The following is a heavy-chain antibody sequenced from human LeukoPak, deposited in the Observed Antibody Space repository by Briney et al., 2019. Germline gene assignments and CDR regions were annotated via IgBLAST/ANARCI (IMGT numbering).Heavy chain of an antibody. Sequence: ASVKVSCKAYGDTFTSYGISWVRQAPGQGLEWMGWSSAYNGNTNYAQKLQGRVTMTTDTSTSTAYMELRSLTSDDTAVYYCARDGIHCSSTSCYPGTIDYWGQGTLVTVSS. CDR2: SSAYNGNT. V-gene: IGHV1-18*01. J-gene: IGHJ4*02. D-gene: IGHD2-2*01. CDR1: GDTFTSYG. CDR3: ARDGIHCSSTSCYPGTIDY.